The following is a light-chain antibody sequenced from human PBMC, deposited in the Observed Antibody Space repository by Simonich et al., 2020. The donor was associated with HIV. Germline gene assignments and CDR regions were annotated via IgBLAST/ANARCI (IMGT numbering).Light chain of an antibody. V-gene: IGKV1-9*01. J-gene: IGKJ2*01. Sequence: IQLTQSPSFLSASVGNRVTITCRASQGISNYLAWYQQKPGKAPNLLIYAASTLQRGVPSRFSGSGSGTEFTLTISSLQPEDVAVYYCQQYYITPYTFGQGTKLEIK. CDR1: QGISNY. CDR2: AAS. CDR3: QQYYITPYT.